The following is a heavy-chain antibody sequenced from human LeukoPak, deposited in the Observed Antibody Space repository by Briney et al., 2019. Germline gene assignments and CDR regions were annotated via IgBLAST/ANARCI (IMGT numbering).Heavy chain of an antibody. J-gene: IGHJ4*02. CDR1: GGSISSSSYY. CDR3: ARHGGVIVAYYFDY. Sequence: PSETLSFTCTVSGGSISSSSYYWGWIRQPPGKGLEWIGSIYYSGSTYYNPSLKSRVTISVDTSKNQFSLKLSSVTAADTAVYYCARHGGVIVAYYFDYWGQGTLVTVSS. V-gene: IGHV4-39*01. CDR2: IYYSGST. D-gene: IGHD3-16*01.